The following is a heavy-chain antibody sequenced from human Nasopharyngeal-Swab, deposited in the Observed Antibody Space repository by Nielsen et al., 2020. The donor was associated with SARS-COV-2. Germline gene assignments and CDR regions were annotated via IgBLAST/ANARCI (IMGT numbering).Heavy chain of an antibody. V-gene: IGHV1-18*01. CDR2: ISAYNGNT. CDR1: GYTFTSYG. Sequence: ASVKVSCKASGYTFTSYGISWVRQAPGQGLEWMGWISAYNGNTNYAQKFQGRVTMTRNTSISTAYMELSSLRSEDTAVYYCARAAAVAVYYYYYGMDVWGQGTTVTVSS. D-gene: IGHD6-19*01. J-gene: IGHJ6*02. CDR3: ARAAAVAVYYYYYGMDV.